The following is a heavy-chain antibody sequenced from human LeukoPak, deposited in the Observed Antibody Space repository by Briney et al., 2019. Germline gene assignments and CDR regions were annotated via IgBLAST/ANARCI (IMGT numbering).Heavy chain of an antibody. V-gene: IGHV1-2*02. J-gene: IGHJ4*02. Sequence: ASVKVSCKASGYTLTRYDINWVRQATGQGLELMGWMNPNRGGTNNAQKLQGRVTMTRDTSNSTAYMELSRLRSDDTAVYYCARVALAGTTWALVTYYFDYWGQGTLVTVCS. CDR1: GYTLTRYD. CDR2: MNPNRGGT. CDR3: ARVALAGTTWALVTYYFDY. D-gene: IGHD1-1*01.